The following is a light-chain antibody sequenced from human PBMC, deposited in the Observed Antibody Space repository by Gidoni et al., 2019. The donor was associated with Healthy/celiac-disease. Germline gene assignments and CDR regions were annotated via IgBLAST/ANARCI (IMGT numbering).Light chain of an antibody. V-gene: IGKV1-9*01. Sequence: DIQLTQSPSFLSASVGDRVTITCRASHGISSYLAWYQQKPGKAPKLLIYAASTLQSGVPSRFSGSGSGTEFTLTISSLQPEDFATYYCQQLNSYLLFTFGPGTKVDIK. CDR3: QQLNSYLLFT. CDR1: HGISSY. J-gene: IGKJ3*01. CDR2: AAS.